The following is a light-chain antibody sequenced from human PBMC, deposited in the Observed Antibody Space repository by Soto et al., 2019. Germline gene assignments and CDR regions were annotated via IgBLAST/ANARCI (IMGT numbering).Light chain of an antibody. J-gene: IGLJ3*02. CDR3: CSYAGSPWV. CDR2: DVS. V-gene: IGLV2-11*01. CDR1: NSDVGAYNY. Sequence: QSVLTRPRSVSGSPGQSVTISCAGTNSDVGAYNYVSWYQQHPGKAPTRIIYDVSNRPSGVPGRFSGSKSGNTASLTISGLQAEDEADYYCCSYAGSPWVFGGGTKLTVL.